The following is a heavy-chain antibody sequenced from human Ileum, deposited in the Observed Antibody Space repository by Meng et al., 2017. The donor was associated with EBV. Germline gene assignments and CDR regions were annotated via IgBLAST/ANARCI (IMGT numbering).Heavy chain of an antibody. CDR3: ARGRGYGDYGSLY. D-gene: IGHD4-17*01. V-gene: IGHV4-34*01. Sequence: HVELPEWAGGLLKPSETLSLTCAVYGGSFGGYYWSWFRQHPGKGLEWIGEINHSGSTNYNPSLKSRVIISVDTSKNQFSLKLSSVTAADTAVYYCARGRGYGDYGSLYWGQGTLVTVSS. CDR2: INHSGST. J-gene: IGHJ4*02. CDR1: GGSFGGYY.